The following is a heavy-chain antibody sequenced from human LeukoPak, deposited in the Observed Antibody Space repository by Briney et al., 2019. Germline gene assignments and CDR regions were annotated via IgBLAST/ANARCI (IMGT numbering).Heavy chain of an antibody. D-gene: IGHD3-9*01. CDR2: IHHSGDT. Sequence: SETLSLTCAVSGFSISSGYYWGWIRRAPGKGLEWIGSIHHSGDTDYNPSLKSQVSISLHTSKNQFSLQLRSVTAADTALYYCARFNNLIRYGGWFDPWGQGTLVTVSS. V-gene: IGHV4-38-2*01. J-gene: IGHJ5*02. CDR3: ARFNNLIRYGGWFDP. CDR1: GFSISSGYY.